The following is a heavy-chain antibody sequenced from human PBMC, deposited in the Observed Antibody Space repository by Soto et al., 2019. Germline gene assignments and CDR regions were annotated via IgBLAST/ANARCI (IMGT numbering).Heavy chain of an antibody. D-gene: IGHD3-16*01. CDR1: GFTFDDNA. Sequence: PGGSLRLSCAVSGFTFDDNAMHWVRQAPEKGLEWVSGINWKSDIGYADSVKGRFTISRDNAENSLYLQTNSLRAEDTALYYCAISQDRGGRTTFIYWGQGTQVTVSS. CDR3: AISQDRGGRTTFIY. CDR2: INWKSDI. V-gene: IGHV3-9*01. J-gene: IGHJ4*02.